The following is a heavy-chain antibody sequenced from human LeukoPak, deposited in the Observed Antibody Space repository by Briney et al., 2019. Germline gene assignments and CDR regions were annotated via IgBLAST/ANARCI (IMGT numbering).Heavy chain of an antibody. Sequence: GGSLRLSCAASGFTFSSYGMHWVRQAPGKGLEWVAFIRYDGSNNYYADSVKGRFTISRDNSKNTLYLQMNSLRAEDTAVYYCAKSWQQYYYMDVWGKGTTVTVSS. CDR3: AKSWQQYYYMDV. CDR1: GFTFSSYG. D-gene: IGHD6-13*01. V-gene: IGHV3-30*02. J-gene: IGHJ6*03. CDR2: IRYDGSNN.